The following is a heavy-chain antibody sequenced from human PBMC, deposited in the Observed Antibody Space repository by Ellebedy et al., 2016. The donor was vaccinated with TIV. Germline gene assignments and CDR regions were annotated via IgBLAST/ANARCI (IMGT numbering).Heavy chain of an antibody. CDR2: ISGSGGST. J-gene: IGHJ4*02. V-gene: IGHV3-23*01. CDR1: GFTFSSYA. Sequence: GESLKISCAASGFTFSSYAMSWVRQAPGKGLEWVSAISGSGGSTYYADSVKGRFTISRDNSKNTLYLQMNSLRAEDTAVYYCAKDLYWVSSGVDYWGQGTLVTVSS. D-gene: IGHD3-22*01. CDR3: AKDLYWVSSGVDY.